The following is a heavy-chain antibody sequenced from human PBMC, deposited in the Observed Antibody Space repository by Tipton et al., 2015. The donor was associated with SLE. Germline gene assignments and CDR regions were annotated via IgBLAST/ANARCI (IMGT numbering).Heavy chain of an antibody. V-gene: IGHV4-39*07. Sequence: TLSLTCTVSGGSISSDSFYWAWIRQPPGKGLEWIGSIFNFWNTDYNPSLKGRVTLSVDTSKNQLSLKITSVTAADTAVYYCARPPTMIIGPNGFDMWGQGTMVTVSS. CDR1: GGSISSDSFY. D-gene: IGHD3-22*01. J-gene: IGHJ3*02. CDR3: ARPPTMIIGPNGFDM. CDR2: IFNFWNT.